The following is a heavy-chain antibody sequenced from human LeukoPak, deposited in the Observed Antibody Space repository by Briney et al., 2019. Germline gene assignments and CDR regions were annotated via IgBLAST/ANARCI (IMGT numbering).Heavy chain of an antibody. D-gene: IGHD6-19*01. Sequence: GESLKISCKGSGYSFTNYWIGWVRQMPGKGLECMGIIYPGDSDTRYSPSFQGQVTISADKSISTAYLQWASLKASDTAMYYCGRQGISAVAGTHYYYYLDVWGKGTTVTV. CDR1: GYSFTNYW. CDR3: GRQGISAVAGTHYYYYLDV. CDR2: IYPGDSDT. V-gene: IGHV5-51*01. J-gene: IGHJ6*03.